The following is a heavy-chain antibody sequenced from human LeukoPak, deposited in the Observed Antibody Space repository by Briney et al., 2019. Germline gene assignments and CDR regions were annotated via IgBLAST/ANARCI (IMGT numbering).Heavy chain of an antibody. CDR3: ARKNGLDY. CDR1: GFTFSSYS. Sequence: PGGSLRLSCAASGFTFSSYSINWVRQAPGKGLEWVSSISSRRNYIYYANSVKGRFTISRDNAKNSLYLQMNSLRAEDTAVYYCARKNGLDYWGQGTLVTVSS. V-gene: IGHV3-21*01. CDR2: ISSRRNYI. J-gene: IGHJ4*02.